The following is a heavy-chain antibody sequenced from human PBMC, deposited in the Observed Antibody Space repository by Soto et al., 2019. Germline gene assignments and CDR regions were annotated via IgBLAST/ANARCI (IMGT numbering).Heavy chain of an antibody. CDR3: ARESTTDYYYYMDV. CDR1: GFTFSSYG. J-gene: IGHJ6*03. CDR2: IWYDGSNK. Sequence: QVQLVESGGGVVQPGRSLRLSCAASGFTFSSYGMHWVRQAPGNGLEWVAVIWYDGSNKYYADSVKGRFTISRDNSKNTLYLQMNSLRAEDTAVYYCARESTTDYYYYMDVWGKGTTVTVSS. D-gene: IGHD1-1*01. V-gene: IGHV3-33*01.